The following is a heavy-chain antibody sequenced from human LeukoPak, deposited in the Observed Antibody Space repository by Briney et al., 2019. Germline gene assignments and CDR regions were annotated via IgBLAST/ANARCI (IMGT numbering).Heavy chain of an antibody. Sequence: SVKVSCKASGGTLSSYAISWVRQAPGQGLEWMGRIIPILGIANYAQKFQGRVTITADKSTSTAYMELSSLRSEDTAVYYCAQSYCSSTSCYTPPYNWFDPWGQGTLVTVSS. J-gene: IGHJ5*02. CDR1: GGTLSSYA. V-gene: IGHV1-69*04. CDR2: IIPILGIA. D-gene: IGHD2-2*02. CDR3: AQSYCSSTSCYTPPYNWFDP.